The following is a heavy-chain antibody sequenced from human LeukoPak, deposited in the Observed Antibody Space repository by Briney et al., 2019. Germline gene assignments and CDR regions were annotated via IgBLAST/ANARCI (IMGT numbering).Heavy chain of an antibody. CDR1: GYTFTNYD. Sequence: ASVKVSCQASGYTFTNYDINWVRQDTGQRLERMGWMNPNSGNTGYAQNFQGRVTITRNNSISTAYMELSSLRSDDTAVYYCARGIAPVYYMDVWGKGTTVTVSS. V-gene: IGHV1-8*03. J-gene: IGHJ6*03. CDR3: ARGIAPVYYMDV. CDR2: MNPNSGNT. D-gene: IGHD2-15*01.